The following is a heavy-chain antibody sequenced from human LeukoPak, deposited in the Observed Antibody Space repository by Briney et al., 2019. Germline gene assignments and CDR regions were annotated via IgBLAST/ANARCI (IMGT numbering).Heavy chain of an antibody. CDR3: AINLYGDYFDY. J-gene: IGHJ4*02. Sequence: GGSLRLSCAASGLTFSSYGMHWVRQAPGKGLEWVAVIWYDGSNKYYADSVKGRFTISRDNSKNTLYPQMNSLRAEDTAVYYCAINLYGDYFDYWGQGTLVTVSS. CDR1: GLTFSSYG. V-gene: IGHV3-33*01. CDR2: IWYDGSNK. D-gene: IGHD4-17*01.